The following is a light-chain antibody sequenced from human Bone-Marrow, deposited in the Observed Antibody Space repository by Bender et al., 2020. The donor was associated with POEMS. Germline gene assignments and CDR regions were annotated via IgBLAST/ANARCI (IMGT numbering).Light chain of an antibody. CDR2: KNN. CDR3: HSAGSSDTYPTWV. CDR1: ALSNHF. V-gene: IGLV3-25*03. J-gene: IGLJ3*02. Sequence: SYELTQPPSVSVSPGQTARITCSGAALSNHFGYWYKQKPGQAPVLVIYKNNERPSWIPERISGSSSGTTVTLTISGVQAEDEADYYCHSAGSSDTYPTWVFGGGTKLTVL.